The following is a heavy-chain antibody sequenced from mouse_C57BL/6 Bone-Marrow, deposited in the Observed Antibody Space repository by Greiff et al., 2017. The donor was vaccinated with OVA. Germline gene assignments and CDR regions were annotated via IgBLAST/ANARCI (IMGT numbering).Heavy chain of an antibody. CDR1: GFTFSDYG. J-gene: IGHJ1*03. CDR3: ARVGGYFDV. Sequence: EVQVEESGGGLVQPGGSLKLSCAASGFTFSDYGMAWVRQAPRKGPEWVAFISNLAYSIYYADTVTGRFTISRENAKNTLYLEMSSLRSEDTAMDYCARVGGYFDVWGTGTTVTVSS. CDR2: ISNLAYSI. V-gene: IGHV5-15*04. D-gene: IGHD4-1*01.